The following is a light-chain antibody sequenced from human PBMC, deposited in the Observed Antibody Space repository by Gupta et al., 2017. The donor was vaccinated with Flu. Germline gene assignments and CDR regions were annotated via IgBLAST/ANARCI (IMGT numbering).Light chain of an antibody. CDR3: CSYTTASTLV. CDR2: GVS. J-gene: IGLJ2*01. Sequence: QSALTQPASASGSPGQSITISCTGTSSDIGSYNYVSWYQQPPGKSPKLTIYGVSSRPSGVSRRFSGSKSNNTASLTISVLHAEDDAYYYCCSYTTASTLVFGGGTKLTVL. V-gene: IGLV2-14*01. CDR1: SSDIGSYNY.